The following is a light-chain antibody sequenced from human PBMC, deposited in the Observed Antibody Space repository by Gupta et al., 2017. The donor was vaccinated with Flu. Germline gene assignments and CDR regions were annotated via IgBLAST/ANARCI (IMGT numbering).Light chain of an antibody. CDR2: AAS. Sequence: DIQMTQSPSSLSAPVGDRVTITCRASQGISNYLAWYQQKPGKGPKLLIYAASTLQSGVPSRFSGRGSGADFTLTISMLHPEDVATYYSQMDNSAARTFGGGTKVEIK. J-gene: IGKJ4*01. V-gene: IGKV1-27*01. CDR1: QGISNY. CDR3: QMDNSAART.